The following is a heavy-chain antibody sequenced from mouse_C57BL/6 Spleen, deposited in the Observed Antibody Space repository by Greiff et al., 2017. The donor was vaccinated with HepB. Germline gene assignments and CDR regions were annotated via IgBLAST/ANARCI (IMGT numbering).Heavy chain of an antibody. J-gene: IGHJ3*01. V-gene: IGHV1-7*01. CDR1: GYTFTSYL. Sequence: VQLQESGAELAKPGASVKLSCKASGYTFTSYLMHWVKQRPGQGLEWIGYINPSSGYTKYNQKFKDTATLTADTSSSTAYMQLSRLTYEDSAVYYCARPLYDYGGAWFAYWGQGTLVTVSA. D-gene: IGHD2-4*01. CDR3: ARPLYDYGGAWFAY. CDR2: INPSSGYT.